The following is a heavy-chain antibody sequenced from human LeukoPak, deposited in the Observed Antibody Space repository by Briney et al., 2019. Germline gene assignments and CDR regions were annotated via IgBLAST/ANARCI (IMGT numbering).Heavy chain of an antibody. V-gene: IGHV4-31*01. CDR1: GGSISSGGYY. CDR3: ARGHIKTAAFDY. CDR2: IYYSGST. J-gene: IGHJ4*02. D-gene: IGHD5-18*01. Sequence: SETLSLTCTVSGGSISSGGYYWRWIRQHPGKGLEWIGYIYYSGSTYYNPSLKSLVTISVDTSKNQSSLKLSSVAAADTAVYYCARGHIKTAAFDYWGQGTLVTVSS.